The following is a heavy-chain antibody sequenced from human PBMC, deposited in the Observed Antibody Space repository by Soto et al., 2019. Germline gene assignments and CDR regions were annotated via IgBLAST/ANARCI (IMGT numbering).Heavy chain of an antibody. D-gene: IGHD2-21*01. CDR2: VKSKSDGETT. CDR3: STDRRIASSDY. Sequence: EVQLVESGGGLVKPGESLGLSCAASGFTFTNAWMGWVRQAPGKGLEWVGRVKSKSDGETTDYAAPVKGRFTISRDDSKNTLYLQMNSLNAEDTAVYYCSTDRRIASSDYWGQGTLVTVSS. CDR1: GFTFTNAW. J-gene: IGHJ4*02. V-gene: IGHV3-15*01.